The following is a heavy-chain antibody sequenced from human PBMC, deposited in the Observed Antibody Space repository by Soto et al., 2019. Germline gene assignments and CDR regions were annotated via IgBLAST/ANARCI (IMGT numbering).Heavy chain of an antibody. CDR1: GFTFRVYY. V-gene: IGHV3-11*01. CDR2: ISGSGSTI. D-gene: IGHD5-12*01. J-gene: IGHJ4*02. CDR3: ARLGIEYYFDY. Sequence: SLRLSCAASGFTFRVYYMGGSRQAPGKGLEWVSYISGSGSTIYYADSVKGRFTISRDNAKNSLYLQMNSLRAEDTAVYYCARLGIEYYFDYWGQGTLVTVSS.